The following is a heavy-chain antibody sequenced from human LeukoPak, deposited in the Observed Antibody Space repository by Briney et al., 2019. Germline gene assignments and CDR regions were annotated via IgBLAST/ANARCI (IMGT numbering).Heavy chain of an antibody. V-gene: IGHV4-34*01. Sequence: SETLSLTCAVYGGSFSGYYWSWIRQPPGKGLEWIGEINHSGSTNYNPSLKSRVTISVDTSKNQFSLKLSSVTAADTAVYYCARGPVWLLHARYFQHWGQGTLVTVSS. CDR2: INHSGST. D-gene: IGHD3-22*01. CDR1: GGSFSGYY. J-gene: IGHJ1*01. CDR3: ARGPVWLLHARYFQH.